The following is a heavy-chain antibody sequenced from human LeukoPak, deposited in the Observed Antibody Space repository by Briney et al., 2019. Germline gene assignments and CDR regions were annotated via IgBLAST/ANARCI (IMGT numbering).Heavy chain of an antibody. CDR3: ARALAAAGTGWFDP. D-gene: IGHD6-13*01. CDR1: GYTFTGYY. Sequence: ASVKVSCKASGYTFTGYYMHWVRQAPGQGLEWMGWINPNSGGTNYAQKFQGRVTMTRDTSISTAYMELSRLRSDDTAVYYCARALAAAGTGWFDPWGQGTPVTVSS. CDR2: INPNSGGT. V-gene: IGHV1-2*02. J-gene: IGHJ5*02.